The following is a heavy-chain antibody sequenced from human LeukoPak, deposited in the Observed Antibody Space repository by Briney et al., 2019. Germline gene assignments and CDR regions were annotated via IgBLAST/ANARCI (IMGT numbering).Heavy chain of an antibody. D-gene: IGHD1-20*01. CDR1: GFTFSTYA. V-gene: IGHV3-23*01. Sequence: GGSLRLSCAASGFTFSTYAMSWVRLAPGKGLEWVSAISGRGVSTSYADSVRGRFTISRDNSKNTLYLQMNSLRAEDTAVYYCAKAASGNWNDVSDYWGQGTLVTVSS. CDR2: ISGRGVST. J-gene: IGHJ4*02. CDR3: AKAASGNWNDVSDY.